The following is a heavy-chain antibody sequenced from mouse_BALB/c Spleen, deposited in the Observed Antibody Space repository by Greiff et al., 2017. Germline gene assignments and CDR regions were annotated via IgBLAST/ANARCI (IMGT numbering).Heavy chain of an antibody. CDR3: ARYHYDYDGFAY. CDR1: GYTFTNYW. J-gene: IGHJ3*01. D-gene: IGHD2-4*01. V-gene: IGHV1-63*02. CDR2: IYPGGGYT. Sequence: QVQLQQSGAELVRPGTSVKISCKASGYTFTNYWLGWVKQRPGHGLEWIGDIYPGGGYTNYNEKFKGKATLTADTSSSTAYMQLSSLTSEDSAVYFCARYHYDYDGFAYWGQGTLVTVSA.